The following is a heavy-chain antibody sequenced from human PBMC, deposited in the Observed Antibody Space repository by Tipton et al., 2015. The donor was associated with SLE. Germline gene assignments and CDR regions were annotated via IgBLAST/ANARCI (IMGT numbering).Heavy chain of an antibody. CDR3: ARDTVTTIYYYYGMDV. V-gene: IGHV1-69*04. CDR2: IIPILGIA. J-gene: IGHJ6*02. Sequence: QSGAEVKKPGSSVKVSCKASGGTFSSYAISWVRQAPGQGLEWMGGIIPILGIANYAQKFQGRVTITADKSTSTAYMELSSLRSEDTAVYYCARDTVTTIYYYYGMDVWGQGTTVTVSS. CDR1: GGTFSSYA. D-gene: IGHD4-11*01.